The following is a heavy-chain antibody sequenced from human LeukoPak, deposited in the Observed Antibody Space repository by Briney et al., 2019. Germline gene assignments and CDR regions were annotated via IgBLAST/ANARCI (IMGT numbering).Heavy chain of an antibody. CDR2: ISAYNGNT. D-gene: IGHD3-10*01. CDR1: GYTFTSYG. V-gene: IGHV1-18*01. Sequence: ASVKVSCKASGYTFTSYGISWVRQAPGQGLEWMGWISAYNGNTNYAQKLQGRATMTTDTSTSTAYMELRSLRSDDTAVYYCARVGIVPRITMVRGVIDYWGQGTLVTVSS. J-gene: IGHJ4*02. CDR3: ARVGIVPRITMVRGVIDY.